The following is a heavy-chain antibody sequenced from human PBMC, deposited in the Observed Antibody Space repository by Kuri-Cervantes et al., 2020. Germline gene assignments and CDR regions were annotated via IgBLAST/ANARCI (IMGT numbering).Heavy chain of an antibody. CDR1: GFTFDDYA. CDR3: AKENLVRGPLDY. V-gene: IGHV3-9*01. Sequence: GGSLRLSCAASGFTFDDYAMHWVRQAPGKGLEWVSGISWNSGSIGYADSVKGRFTSSRDNAKNSLYLQMNSLRAEDTALYYCAKENLVRGPLDYWGQGTLVTVSS. CDR2: ISWNSGSI. D-gene: IGHD3-10*01. J-gene: IGHJ4*02.